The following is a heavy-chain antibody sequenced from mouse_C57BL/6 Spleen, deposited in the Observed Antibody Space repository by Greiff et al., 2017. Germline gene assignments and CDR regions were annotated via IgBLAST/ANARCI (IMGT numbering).Heavy chain of an antibody. J-gene: IGHJ2*01. Sequence: VQLVESGAELVRPGASVTLSCKASGYTFTDYEMHWVKQTPVHGLEWIGAIDPDTGGTAYNQKFKGKAILTADKSSSTAYMELRSLTSEDSAVYYCARWGVSTTVVAFDYWGQGTTLTVSS. V-gene: IGHV1-15*01. CDR2: IDPDTGGT. CDR3: ARWGVSTTVVAFDY. D-gene: IGHD1-1*01. CDR1: GYTFTDYE.